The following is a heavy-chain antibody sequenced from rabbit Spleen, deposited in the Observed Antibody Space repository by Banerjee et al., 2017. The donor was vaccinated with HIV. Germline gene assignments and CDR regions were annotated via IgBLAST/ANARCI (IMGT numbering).Heavy chain of an antibody. CDR2: IDTNDGDT. CDR3: ARDTATSFSTYGMDL. CDR1: GFSFSGGYW. D-gene: IGHD1-1*01. Sequence: QSLEESGGDLVKPGASLTLTCAASGFSFSGGYWICWVRQAPGKGLEWIACIDTNDGDTDYASWAKGRFTISKTSSTTVTLQMTSLTAADTATYFCARDTATSFSTYGMDLWGQGTLVTVS. V-gene: IGHV1S40*01. J-gene: IGHJ6*01.